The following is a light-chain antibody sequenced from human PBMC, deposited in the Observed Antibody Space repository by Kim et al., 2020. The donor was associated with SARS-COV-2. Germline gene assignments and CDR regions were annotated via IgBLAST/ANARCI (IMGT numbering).Light chain of an antibody. V-gene: IGKV1-5*03. CDR3: QQYNTLSWT. CDR2: RAS. Sequence: DIQMTQSPSTLSASVGDRVTITCRASQSVSDWVAWYQQRPGKAPQVLIYRASSLDSGVPSRFSGRGSGTEFTLTISSLQPEDFATYFCQQYNTLSWTFGQGTKVEIK. J-gene: IGKJ1*01. CDR1: QSVSDW.